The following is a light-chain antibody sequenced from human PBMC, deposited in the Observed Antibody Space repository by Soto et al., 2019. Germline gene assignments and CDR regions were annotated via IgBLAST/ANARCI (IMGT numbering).Light chain of an antibody. CDR3: QQYDSFSGT. CDR1: QSIINW. CDR2: GAS. Sequence: DVQMTQSPSTLSASVGGRVTITCRASQSIINWLAWYQQKPGKAPKLLIYGASSLESGVPSRFSGSGSGTKFTLTITNLQPDDFATYYCQQYDSFSGTFGQGTKVEIE. J-gene: IGKJ1*01. V-gene: IGKV1-5*01.